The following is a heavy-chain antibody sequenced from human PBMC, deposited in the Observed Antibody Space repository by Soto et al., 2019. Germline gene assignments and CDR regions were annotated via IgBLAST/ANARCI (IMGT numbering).Heavy chain of an antibody. CDR1: GGSFSCYY. J-gene: IGHJ6*02. CDR3: ARVPGYSSSWYVHYYYGMDV. CDR2: INHSGST. V-gene: IGHV4-34*01. Sequence: SVTLSLTCAVYGGSFSCYYWSWIRQPPGKGLEWIGEINHSGSTNYNPSLKSRVTISVDTSKNQFSLKLSSVTAADTAVYYCARVPGYSSSWYVHYYYGMDVWAQGTTVTVSS. D-gene: IGHD6-13*01.